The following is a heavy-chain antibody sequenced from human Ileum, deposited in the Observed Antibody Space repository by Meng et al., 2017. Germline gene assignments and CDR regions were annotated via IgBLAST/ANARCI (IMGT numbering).Heavy chain of an antibody. CDR3: TNDRLNH. J-gene: IGHJ1*01. V-gene: IGHV3-74*03. Sequence: VQLVESGGGLAPQGGSLRLSCTASGFSFTDHGMHWVRQGPGKGAVWVSRIDPDGSDPTYADSVKGRFSISRDNAKNTVYLQMNSLRAEDSALYYCTNDRLNHWGQGALVTVSS. CDR1: GFSFTDHG. D-gene: IGHD1-1*01. CDR2: IDPDGSDP.